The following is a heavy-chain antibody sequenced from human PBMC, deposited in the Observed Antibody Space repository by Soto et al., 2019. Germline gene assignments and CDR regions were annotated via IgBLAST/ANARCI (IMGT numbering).Heavy chain of an antibody. J-gene: IGHJ4*02. CDR3: ARALYAITIFGVDPNPFDY. D-gene: IGHD3-3*01. V-gene: IGHV1-18*01. CDR1: GYTFTSYG. CDR2: ISAYNGNT. Sequence: ASVKVSCKASGYTFTSYGISWVRQAPGQGLEWMGWISAYNGNTNYAQKLQGRVTMTTDTSTSTAYMELRSLRSDDTAVYYCARALYAITIFGVDPNPFDYWGQGTLVTVSS.